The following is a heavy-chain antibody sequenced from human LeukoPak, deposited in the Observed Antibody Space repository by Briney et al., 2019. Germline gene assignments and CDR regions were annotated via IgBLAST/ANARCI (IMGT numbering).Heavy chain of an antibody. CDR3: AKARAGGYNYGPFDY. V-gene: IGHV3-23*01. Sequence: GGSLRLSCAASRFTFRLYGMNWVRQAPGKGLEWVSAISGGGETTTYTDSVKGRFTISRDNSKNTVYLQMNSLSAEDTAVYYCAKARAGGYNYGPFDYWGQGTLVTVSS. CDR2: ISGGGETT. CDR1: RFTFRLYG. D-gene: IGHD5-18*01. J-gene: IGHJ4*02.